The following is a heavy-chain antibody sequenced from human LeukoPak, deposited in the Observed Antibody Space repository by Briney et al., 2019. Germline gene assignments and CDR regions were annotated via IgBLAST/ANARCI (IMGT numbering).Heavy chain of an antibody. J-gene: IGHJ4*02. D-gene: IGHD1-1*01. Sequence: GGSLRLSCAASGFTFSSYSMNWVRQAPGKGLEWVSYISSSSSTRYYADSVKGRFTISRDNAKNSLYLQMNSLRAEDTAVYYCARAGYRGDTDYWGQGTLVTVSS. CDR1: GFTFSSYS. CDR3: ARAGYRGDTDY. V-gene: IGHV3-48*01. CDR2: ISSSSSTR.